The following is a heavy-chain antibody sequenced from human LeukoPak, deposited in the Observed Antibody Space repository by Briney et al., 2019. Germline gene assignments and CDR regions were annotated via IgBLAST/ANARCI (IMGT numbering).Heavy chain of an antibody. V-gene: IGHV4-61*02. CDR1: GGSISSGSYY. Sequence: PSETLSLTCTVSGGSISSGSYYWSWIRQPAGKGLEWIGRIYTSGSTNYSPSLKSRVTISVDTSKNQFSLKLSSVTAADTAVYYCAKYGSGSHTAISWAFDIWGQGAMVTVSS. J-gene: IGHJ3*02. D-gene: IGHD3-10*01. CDR2: IYTSGST. CDR3: AKYGSGSHTAISWAFDI.